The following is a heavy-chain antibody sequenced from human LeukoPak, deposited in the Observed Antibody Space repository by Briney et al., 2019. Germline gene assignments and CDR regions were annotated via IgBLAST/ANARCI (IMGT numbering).Heavy chain of an antibody. J-gene: IGHJ3*02. CDR2: IIPIFGTA. D-gene: IGHD3-22*01. Sequence: ASVKVSCKASGGTFSSYAISWVRQAPGQGLEWMGGIIPIFGTANYAQKFQGRVTITADESTSTAYMELSSLRSEDTAVYYCARSSSYDSSGYHAFDIWGQGTVVTVSS. CDR3: ARSSSYDSSGYHAFDI. V-gene: IGHV1-69*13. CDR1: GGTFSSYA.